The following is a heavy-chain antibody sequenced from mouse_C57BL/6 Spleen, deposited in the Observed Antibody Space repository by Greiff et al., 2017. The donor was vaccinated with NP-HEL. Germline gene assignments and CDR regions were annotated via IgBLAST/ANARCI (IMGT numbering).Heavy chain of an antibody. D-gene: IGHD1-1*01. CDR2: ILPGSGST. J-gene: IGHJ4*01. V-gene: IGHV1-9*01. Sequence: VKLQQSGAELMKPGASVKLSCKATGYTFTGYWIEWVKQRPGHGLEWIGEILPGSGSTNYNEKFKGKATFTADTSSNTAYMQLSSLTTEDSAIYYCARSPIYYYGSSYSDAMDYWGQGTSVTVSS. CDR3: ARSPIYYYGSSYSDAMDY. CDR1: GYTFTGYW.